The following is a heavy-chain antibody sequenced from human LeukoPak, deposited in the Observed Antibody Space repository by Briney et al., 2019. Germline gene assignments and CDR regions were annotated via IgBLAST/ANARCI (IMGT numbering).Heavy chain of an antibody. CDR3: ARDKVTDYYYGMDV. Sequence: SETLSLTCAVYGGSFSGYYWSWIRQPPGKGLEWIGEINHSGSTNYNPSLKSRVTISVDTSKNQFSLKLSSVTAADTAVYYCARDKVTDYYYGMDVWGQGTTVTVSS. CDR1: GGSFSGYY. V-gene: IGHV4-34*01. CDR2: INHSGST. J-gene: IGHJ6*02. D-gene: IGHD5-18*01.